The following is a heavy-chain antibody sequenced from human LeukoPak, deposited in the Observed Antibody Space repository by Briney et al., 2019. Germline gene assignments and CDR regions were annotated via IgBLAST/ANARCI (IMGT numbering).Heavy chain of an antibody. V-gene: IGHV3-43*02. CDR3: VKDRPDYDFWTGYYDPHAFDI. Sequence: GGSLRLSCAASGFTFNDYAIHWVRQAPGKGLEWVSLISGGGDSTYYADSVKGRLTISRDNSKNSLYLQMNSLSTEDTAFYYCVKDRPDYDFWTGYYDPHAFDIWGRGTMVTVSS. CDR2: ISGGGDST. CDR1: GFTFNDYA. J-gene: IGHJ3*02. D-gene: IGHD3-3*01.